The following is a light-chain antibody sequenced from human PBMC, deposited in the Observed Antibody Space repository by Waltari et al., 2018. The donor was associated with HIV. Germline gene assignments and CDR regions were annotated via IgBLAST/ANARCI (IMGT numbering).Light chain of an antibody. CDR1: QGVGSN. CDR3: QQYNIRPRGNT. J-gene: IGKJ2*01. Sequence: DIVMTQSPAILSVSPGERVTLSCRASQGVGSNLAWYQRKVGQAPRLLIYGAATRAAEIPVRFSGSGSGTDFTLTIDSLQSEDFATYYCQQYNIRPRGNTFGQGTKLQIK. V-gene: IGKV3-15*01. CDR2: GAA.